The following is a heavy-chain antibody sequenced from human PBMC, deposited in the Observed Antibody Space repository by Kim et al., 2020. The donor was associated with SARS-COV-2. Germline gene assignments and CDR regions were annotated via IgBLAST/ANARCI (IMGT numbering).Heavy chain of an antibody. V-gene: IGHV3-13*01. CDR2: IGTAGDT. D-gene: IGHD3-3*01. Sequence: GGSLRLSCAASGFTFSSYDMHWVRQATGKGLEWVSAIGTAGDTYYPGSVKGRFTISRENAKNSLYLQMNSLRAGDTAVYYCARAYDFWSGYYPPGGDRNWFDPWGQGTLVTVSS. J-gene: IGHJ5*02. CDR3: ARAYDFWSGYYPPGGDRNWFDP. CDR1: GFTFSSYD.